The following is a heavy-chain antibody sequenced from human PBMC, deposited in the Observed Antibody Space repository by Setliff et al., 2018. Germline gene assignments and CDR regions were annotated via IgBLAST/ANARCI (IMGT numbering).Heavy chain of an antibody. J-gene: IGHJ1*01. CDR1: GYTFTSYD. CDR2: IIPIFGTA. CDR3: AKDSSGWPHSLVSYFQH. V-gene: IGHV1-69*13. D-gene: IGHD6-19*01. Sequence: SVKVSCKASGYTFTSYDINWVRQAPGQGLEWMGGIIPIFGTANYAQKFQGRVTITADESTSTAYMELSSLRSEDTAVYYCAKDSSGWPHSLVSYFQHWGQGTLVTVSS.